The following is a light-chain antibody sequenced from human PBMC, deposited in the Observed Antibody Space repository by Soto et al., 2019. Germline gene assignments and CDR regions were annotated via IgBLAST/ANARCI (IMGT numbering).Light chain of an antibody. V-gene: IGKV3-20*01. J-gene: IGKJ1*01. CDR2: DAS. CDR1: QSVNSY. CDR3: QQYDNSLWT. Sequence: EIVLTQSPATLSLSRGERATLSCRASQSVNSYLAWYQHKPGQSPRLLIYDASSRATGIPDRFSGSGSGTDFTLTISRLEPEDFAVYYCQQYDNSLWTFGQGTKVDIK.